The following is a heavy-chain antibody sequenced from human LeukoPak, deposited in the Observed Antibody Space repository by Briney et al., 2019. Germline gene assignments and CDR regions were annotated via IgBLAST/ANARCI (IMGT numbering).Heavy chain of an antibody. V-gene: IGHV3-30-3*01. CDR3: ATLGVY. CDR2: ISYDGSNK. D-gene: IGHD3-16*01. CDR1: GFTFSSYA. Sequence: QSGGSLRLSCAASGFTFSSYAMHWVRQAPGTGLEWVAVISYDGSNKYYADSVKGRFTISRDNSKNTLYLQMNSLRAEDTAVYYCATLGVYWGQGTLVTVSS. J-gene: IGHJ4*02.